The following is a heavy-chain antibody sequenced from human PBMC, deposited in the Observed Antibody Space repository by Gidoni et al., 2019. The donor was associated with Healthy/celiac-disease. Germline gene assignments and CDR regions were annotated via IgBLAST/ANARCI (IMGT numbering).Heavy chain of an antibody. CDR2: INPSGGST. CDR1: GYTFTSYY. CDR3: ARGGPGSGSYGYYYGMDV. D-gene: IGHD3-10*01. Sequence: QVQLVQSGAEVKKPGASVQLSCKPSGYTFTSYYMHWSRQAPGQGLEWMGIINPSGGSTSYAQKFQGRVTMTRETSTSTVYMELSSLRSEDTAVYYCARGGPGSGSYGYYYGMDVWGQGTTVTVSS. V-gene: IGHV1-46*01. J-gene: IGHJ6*02.